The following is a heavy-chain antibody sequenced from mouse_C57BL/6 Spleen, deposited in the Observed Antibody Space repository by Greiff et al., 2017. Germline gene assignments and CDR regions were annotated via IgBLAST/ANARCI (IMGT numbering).Heavy chain of an antibody. CDR2: ISYDGSN. CDR3: ARDREGYFDY. CDR1: GYSITSGYY. V-gene: IGHV3-6*01. J-gene: IGHJ2*01. Sequence: EVHLVESGPGLVKPSQSLSLTCSVTGYSITSGYYWNWIRQFPGNKLEWMGYISYDGSNNYNPSLKNRISITRDTSKNQFFLKLNSVTTEDTATYYCARDREGYFDYWGQGTTLTVSS. D-gene: IGHD3-3*01.